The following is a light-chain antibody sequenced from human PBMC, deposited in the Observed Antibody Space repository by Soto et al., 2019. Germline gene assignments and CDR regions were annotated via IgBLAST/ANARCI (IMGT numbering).Light chain of an antibody. CDR1: SSDVGGYNY. Sequence: QSALTQPPSASGSLGQSVTISCTGPSSDVGGYNYVSWHQQHPGKAPKVMIYEVTKRPPGVPDRFSGSKSGNTASLTVSGLQAEDEGDYYCSSFAGGGNPVLLGGGTKLTVL. CDR3: SSFAGGGNPVL. CDR2: EVT. J-gene: IGLJ2*01. V-gene: IGLV2-8*01.